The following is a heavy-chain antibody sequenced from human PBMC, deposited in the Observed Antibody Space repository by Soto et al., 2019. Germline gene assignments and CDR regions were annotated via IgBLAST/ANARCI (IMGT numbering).Heavy chain of an antibody. D-gene: IGHD3-22*01. CDR3: VNSLDYYHRSGYYRTLDY. V-gene: IGHV3-64D*08. CDR1: GLTFSSYA. Sequence: VGSLRLSCSASGLTFSSYAMHWVRQAPGKGLEYVSAISSNGGSTYYADSVKGRFTISRDNSKNTLYLQMSSLRAEDTAVYYCVNSLDYYHRSGYYRTLDYWGQGTLVTVSS. CDR2: ISSNGGST. J-gene: IGHJ4*02.